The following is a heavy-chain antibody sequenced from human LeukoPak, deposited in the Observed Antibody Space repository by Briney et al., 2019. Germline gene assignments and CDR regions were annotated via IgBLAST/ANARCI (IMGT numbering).Heavy chain of an antibody. CDR3: ARRAIRRWWFDP. J-gene: IGHJ5*02. D-gene: IGHD4-23*01. CDR2: MNPNSGNT. Sequence: ASVKVSCKASGYTFTSYDINWVRQATGQGLEWMGWMNPNSGNTGYAQKFQGRVTMTRDTSTSTVYMELSSLRSEDTAVYYCARRAIRRWWFDPWGQGTLVTVSS. CDR1: GYTFTSYD. V-gene: IGHV1-8*02.